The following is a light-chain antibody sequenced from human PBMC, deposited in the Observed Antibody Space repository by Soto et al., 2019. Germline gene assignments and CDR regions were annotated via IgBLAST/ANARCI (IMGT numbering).Light chain of an antibody. CDR2: HND. Sequence: QSVLTQPASVSGSFGQSITISCTGTSSDVGTYDIVSWYQHHPGKAPKLLIYHNDLLPSGVSDRFSGSKSGTSASLAISGLQSEDEATYYCAAWDDSLNGYVLFGGGTKLTVL. V-gene: IGLV1-36*01. CDR1: SSDVGTYDI. J-gene: IGLJ2*01. CDR3: AAWDDSLNGYVL.